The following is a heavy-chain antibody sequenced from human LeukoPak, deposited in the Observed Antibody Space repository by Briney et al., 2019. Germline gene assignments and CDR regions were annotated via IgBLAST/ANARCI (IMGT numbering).Heavy chain of an antibody. Sequence: ETLSLTCTVSGGSISSGGYYWSWIRQPPGKGLEWIGEINHSGSTNYNPSLKSRVTISVDTSKNQFSLKLSSVTAADTAVYYCAREPHYGTGYDYWGQGTLVTVSP. J-gene: IGHJ4*02. V-gene: IGHV4-39*07. D-gene: IGHD4-17*01. CDR1: GGSISSGGYY. CDR3: AREPHYGTGYDY. CDR2: INHSGST.